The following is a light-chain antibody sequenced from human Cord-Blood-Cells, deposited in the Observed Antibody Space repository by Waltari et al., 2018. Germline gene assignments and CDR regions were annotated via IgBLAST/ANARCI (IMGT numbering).Light chain of an antibody. V-gene: IGKV3-20*01. CDR1: QSVSSSY. J-gene: IGKJ4*01. Sequence: EIVLTQSPGTQSLSPGDRATLSCRASQSVSSSYLAWYQQNPGQAPRLLIYGASSRATGIPDRFSGSGSGTDFTLTISRLEPEDFAVYDCQQYGSSPELTFGGGTKVEIK. CDR3: QQYGSSPELT. CDR2: GAS.